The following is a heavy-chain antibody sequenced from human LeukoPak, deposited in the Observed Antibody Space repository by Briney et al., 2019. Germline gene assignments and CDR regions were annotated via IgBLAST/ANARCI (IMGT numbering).Heavy chain of an antibody. D-gene: IGHD3-9*01. J-gene: IGHJ6*02. CDR3: ARDHDPNYYDILTGSYYYGMDV. CDR1: GFTFSSYW. Sequence: GGSLRLSCAASGFTFSSYWMSWVRQAPGKGLEWVSVIYSGGSTYYADSVKGRFTISRDNSKNTLYLQMNSLRAEDTAVYYCARDHDPNYYDILTGSYYYGMDVWGQGTTVTVSS. CDR2: IYSGGST. V-gene: IGHV3-66*01.